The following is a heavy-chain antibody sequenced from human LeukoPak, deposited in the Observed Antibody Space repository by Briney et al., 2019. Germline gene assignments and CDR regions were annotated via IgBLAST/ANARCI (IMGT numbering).Heavy chain of an antibody. CDR1: GFTFSSYE. V-gene: IGHV3-48*03. CDR3: ARASITMVRGELVYYFDF. Sequence: GGSLRLSCAASGFTFSSYEMNWVRQAPGKGLEWVSYISSSGSTKYYADSVKGRFTISKDNAKNSLYLQMNSLRAEDTAVYYCARASITMVRGELVYYFDFWGQGTLVTVSS. CDR2: ISSSGSTK. J-gene: IGHJ4*02. D-gene: IGHD3-10*01.